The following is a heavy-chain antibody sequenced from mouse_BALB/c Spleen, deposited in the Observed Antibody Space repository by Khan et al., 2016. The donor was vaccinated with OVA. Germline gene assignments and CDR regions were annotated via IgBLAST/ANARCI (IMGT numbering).Heavy chain of an antibody. Sequence: QVQLQQPGAELVKPGASVKMSCKASGYTFPSYWMPWVKQRLGQGLEWFAETNPTNGRTYYNEKFKSKATLTVDKSSRTASMLLSGPTFEASAVYDCARSKKIGATYVDYGGQGTTRTVSA. J-gene: IGHJ2*01. V-gene: IGHV1S81*02. D-gene: IGHD2-14*01. CDR2: TNPTNGRT. CDR3: ARSKKIGATYVDY. CDR1: GYTFPSYW.